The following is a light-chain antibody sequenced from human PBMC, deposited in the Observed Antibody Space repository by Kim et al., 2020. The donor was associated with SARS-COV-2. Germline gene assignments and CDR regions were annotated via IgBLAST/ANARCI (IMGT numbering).Light chain of an antibody. Sequence: QLVLTQSPSASASLGASVKLTCTLTSDYSSYGIAWLQQHPEKGPRYLMKISSDGSHTKGDGVPDRFSGSSSGAERYPTISSLQSEDEADYYCQSWAAGMVFGGGTQLTVL. J-gene: IGLJ3*02. CDR2: ISSDGSH. V-gene: IGLV4-69*01. CDR1: SDYSSYG. CDR3: QSWAAGMV.